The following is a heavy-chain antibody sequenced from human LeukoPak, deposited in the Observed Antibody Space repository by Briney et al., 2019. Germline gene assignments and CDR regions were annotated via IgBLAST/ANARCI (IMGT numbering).Heavy chain of an antibody. CDR1: GGSISSYY. Sequence: SETLSLTCTVSGGSISSYYWSWIRQPPGKGLEWIGYIYYSGSTNYNPSLKSRVTISVDTSENQFSLKLSSVTAADTAVYYCARGDYDFWSGYYTNWFDPWGQGTLVTVSS. CDR3: ARGDYDFWSGYYTNWFDP. D-gene: IGHD3-3*01. V-gene: IGHV4-59*01. J-gene: IGHJ5*02. CDR2: IYYSGST.